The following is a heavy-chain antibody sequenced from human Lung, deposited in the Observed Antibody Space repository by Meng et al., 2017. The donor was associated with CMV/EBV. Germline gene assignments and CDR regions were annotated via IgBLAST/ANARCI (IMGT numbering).Heavy chain of an antibody. J-gene: IGHJ6*02. D-gene: IGHD3-16*01. CDR1: GFIFGNYA. V-gene: IGHV3-49*04. Sequence: GGSLRLXCRGSGFIFGNYASHWVRQGPGKGLEWIGLIRTKVHGETKADDASGKGRFAIARDDSKNIAYLQMDSLKTEETAVYYCTRDYVLNTYYYSGMDFWGQGTXVTVSS. CDR2: IRTKVHGETK. CDR3: TRDYVLNTYYYSGMDF.